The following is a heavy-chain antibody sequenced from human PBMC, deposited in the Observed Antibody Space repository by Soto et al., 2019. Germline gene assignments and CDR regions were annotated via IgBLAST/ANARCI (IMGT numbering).Heavy chain of an antibody. CDR3: ARGLVWFWEILSYSDF. CDR1: GFTFSTYS. Sequence: QVQLVESGGGVVQPGRSLRLSCAASGFTFSTYSMHWVRQAPGKGLEGVAVISYDGSNKYYADSVKGRFTISRDNSKNALYLQMKTLRTEYTAVYYGARGLVWFWEILSYSDFWGQGTLVTVSS. V-gene: IGHV3-30-3*01. J-gene: IGHJ4*02. CDR2: ISYDGSNK. D-gene: IGHD3-10*01.